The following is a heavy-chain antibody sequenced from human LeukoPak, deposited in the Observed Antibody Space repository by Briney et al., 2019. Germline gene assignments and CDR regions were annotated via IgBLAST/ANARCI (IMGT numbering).Heavy chain of an antibody. D-gene: IGHD3-16*01. Sequence: ASVKVSCKASGYTFTSYGISWVRQAPGQGLEWMGIINPSGGSTSYAQKFQGRVTMTRDTSTSTVYMELSSLRSEDTAVYYCARDYLGGGGAADYWGQGTLVTVSS. CDR1: GYTFTSYG. V-gene: IGHV1-46*01. CDR2: INPSGGST. J-gene: IGHJ4*02. CDR3: ARDYLGGGGAADY.